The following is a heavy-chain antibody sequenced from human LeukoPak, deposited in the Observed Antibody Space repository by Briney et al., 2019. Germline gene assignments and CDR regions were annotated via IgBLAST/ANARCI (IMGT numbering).Heavy chain of an antibody. D-gene: IGHD3-16*01. CDR2: IIPIFGTA. CDR3: AREGGAGYYYMDV. CDR1: GGTFSSYA. Sequence: SVKVSCEASGGTFSSYAISWVRQAPGQGLEWMGGIIPIFGTANYAQKFQGRVTITADKSTSTAYMELSSLRSDDTAVYYCAREGGAGYYYMDVWGKGTTVTVSS. V-gene: IGHV1-69*06. J-gene: IGHJ6*03.